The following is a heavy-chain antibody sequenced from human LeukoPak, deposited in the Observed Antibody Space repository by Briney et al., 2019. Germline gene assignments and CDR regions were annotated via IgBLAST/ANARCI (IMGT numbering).Heavy chain of an antibody. V-gene: IGHV3-7*01. D-gene: IGHD3-22*01. CDR3: VRGRYYYDSSGFPGDAFDI. CDR2: INQDGSEE. J-gene: IGHJ3*02. Sequence: GGSLRLSCAASGFTFSNYWMTWVRQAPGKGLEGVAHINQDGSEEHYMDSVKARFTISRDNAKNSLSLQMNSLRAEDTAVYYCVRGRYYYDSSGFPGDAFDIWGQGTMVTVSS. CDR1: GFTFSNYW.